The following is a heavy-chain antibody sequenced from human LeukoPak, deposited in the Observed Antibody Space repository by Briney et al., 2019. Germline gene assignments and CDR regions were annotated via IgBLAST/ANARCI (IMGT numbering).Heavy chain of an antibody. CDR2: ISGDGRGT. Sequence: GGSMRLSCAASGFIFTDYWMHWVRQGPGKELVWVARISGDGRGTTYVDSVKGRFTISRDNAKNSLYLQMNSLRAEDTAVYYCARGGSYYLSPDYGMDVWGQGTTVTVSS. J-gene: IGHJ6*02. CDR3: ARGGSYYLSPDYGMDV. V-gene: IGHV3-74*01. D-gene: IGHD1-26*01. CDR1: GFIFTDYW.